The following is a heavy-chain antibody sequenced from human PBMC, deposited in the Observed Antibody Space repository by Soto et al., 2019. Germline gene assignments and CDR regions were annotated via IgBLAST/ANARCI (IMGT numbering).Heavy chain of an antibody. J-gene: IGHJ4*02. CDR2: INPNSGNI. D-gene: IGHD3-10*01. CDR1: GNTFTSYD. V-gene: IGHV1-8*01. CDR3: ARGRASGSYYLLDS. Sequence: GASVKVSCKASGNTFTSYDINWVRQATGHGLEWMGWINPNSGNIGYAQKFQGRVTMTRDTAIRTAYMEVSRLRSDDTAVYYCARGRASGSYYLLDSWGQGTSVPVSS.